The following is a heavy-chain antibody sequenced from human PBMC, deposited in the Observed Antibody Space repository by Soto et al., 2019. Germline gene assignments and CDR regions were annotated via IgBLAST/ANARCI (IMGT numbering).Heavy chain of an antibody. CDR1: GYSFTSYW. CDR2: IYHVSSNT. D-gene: IGHD2-2*01. V-gene: IGHV5-51*01. Sequence: PGESLKISCKGSGYSFTSYWIGWVRQMPGKGLEWMGSIYHVSSNTRYSPSFQAQDTISADKSISTAYLQWSSLKASDTAMYYCERHLVQPAKHNYYYYGMDVWGQGTTVTVSS. J-gene: IGHJ6*02. CDR3: ERHLVQPAKHNYYYYGMDV.